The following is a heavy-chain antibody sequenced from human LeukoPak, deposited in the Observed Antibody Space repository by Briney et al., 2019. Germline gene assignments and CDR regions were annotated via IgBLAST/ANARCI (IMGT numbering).Heavy chain of an antibody. CDR2: IIPIFGTA. CDR1: GGTFSSYA. D-gene: IGHD2-2*01. J-gene: IGHJ5*02. V-gene: IGHV1-69*05. Sequence: SVKASCKASGGTFSSYAISWVRQAPGQGLEWMGGIIPIFGTANYAQKFQGRVTITTDESTSTAYMELSSLRSEDTAVYYCARVHCSSTSCYHGGWFDPWGQGTLVTVSS. CDR3: ARVHCSSTSCYHGGWFDP.